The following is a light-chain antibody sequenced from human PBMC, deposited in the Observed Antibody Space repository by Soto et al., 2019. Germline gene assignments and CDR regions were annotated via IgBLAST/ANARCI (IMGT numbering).Light chain of an antibody. CDR2: EVN. V-gene: IGLV2-8*01. Sequence: QSALTQPPSASGSPGQSVTISCTGTSSDVGGYNSVSWYQQHPGKAPKLIIYEVNKRPSGVPNSFSGSKSGNTASLTVSGLQVEDEADYYCNSYAGSSVFGGGTKLTVL. CDR1: SSDVGGYNS. J-gene: IGLJ2*01. CDR3: NSYAGSSV.